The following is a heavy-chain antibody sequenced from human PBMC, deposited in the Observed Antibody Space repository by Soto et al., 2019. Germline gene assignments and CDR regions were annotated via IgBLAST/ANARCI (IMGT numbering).Heavy chain of an antibody. CDR2: IDPSDSYT. Sequence: PGESLKISCKGSGYSFTSYWISWVRQMPGKGLEWMGRIDPSDSYTNYSPSFQGHVTISADKSISTAYLQWSSLKASDTAMYYCERRDSSSSAFDPWSQGTLVTVSS. CDR3: ERRDSSSSAFDP. J-gene: IGHJ5*02. D-gene: IGHD6-13*01. V-gene: IGHV5-10-1*01. CDR1: GYSFTSYW.